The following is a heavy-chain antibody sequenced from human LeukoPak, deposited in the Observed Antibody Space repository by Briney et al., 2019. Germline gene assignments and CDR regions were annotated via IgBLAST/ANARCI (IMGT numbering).Heavy chain of an antibody. CDR3: AGGSRRDGYDY. CDR2: IYDNGDA. V-gene: IGHV3-53*04. J-gene: IGHJ4*02. Sequence: PGGSLRLSCAASGFTFSSNYMSWVRQAPGKGLEWVSVIYDNGDAYSSDSVKGGCTIFRKNYKKSLYLQMNSLRPEDTAVYYCAGGSRRDGYDYWGQGTLVTVSS. D-gene: IGHD5-24*01. CDR1: GFTFSSNY.